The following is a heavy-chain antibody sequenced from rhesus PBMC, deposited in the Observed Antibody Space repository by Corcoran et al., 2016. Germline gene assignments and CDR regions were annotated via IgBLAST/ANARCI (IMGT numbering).Heavy chain of an antibody. CDR1: GGSIRSRT. Sequence: QVQLQASGPGLVKPSETLSLTCSVSGGSIRSRTWRWIRQAPGKGPEGREGSGYTYDSGSNTHSHPSLRRRVPLTEDTAETQLALKLSSVTTADTAVYDWGRRGRGGYFDYWGQGVLVTVSS. V-gene: IGHV4S11*01. J-gene: IGHJ4*01. CDR3: GRRGRGGYFDY. CDR2: TYDSGSNT. D-gene: IGHD5-42*01.